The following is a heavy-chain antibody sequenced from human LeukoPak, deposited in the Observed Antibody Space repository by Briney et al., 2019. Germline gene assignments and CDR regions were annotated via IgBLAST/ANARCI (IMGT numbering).Heavy chain of an antibody. CDR2: VYYSGNT. CDR3: ARQSPTYGGVVTAIHWFDP. CDR1: GGSISSSSYC. D-gene: IGHD2-21*02. Sequence: PSETLSLTCTVSGGSISSSSYCWGWIRQPPGKGLEWIGSVYYSGNTYYNPSLKSRVSLSVDTSKNHFSLKLSSVTAADAAVYFCARQSPTYGGVVTAIHWFDPWGQGTLVTVSA. V-gene: IGHV4-39*01. J-gene: IGHJ5*02.